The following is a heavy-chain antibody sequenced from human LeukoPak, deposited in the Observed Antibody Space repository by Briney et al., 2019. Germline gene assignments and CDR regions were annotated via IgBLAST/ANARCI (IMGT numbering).Heavy chain of an antibody. CDR2: INPSGGST. D-gene: IGHD1-7*01. Sequence: ASVKVSCKASGYTFTSYDMHWVRQAPGQGREWMGIINPSGGSTSYAQKFQGRVTMTRDTSTSTVYMELSSLRSADTAVYYCARVSGWELYWYLDLWGRGTLVTVSS. J-gene: IGHJ2*01. V-gene: IGHV1-46*03. CDR3: ARVSGWELYWYLDL. CDR1: GYTFTSYD.